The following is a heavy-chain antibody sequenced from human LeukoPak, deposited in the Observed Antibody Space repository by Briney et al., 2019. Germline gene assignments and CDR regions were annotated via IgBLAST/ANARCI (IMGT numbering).Heavy chain of an antibody. Sequence: PGGSLRLSCAASGFTFSIFGMHWVRQAPGKGLEWVSLISDGGSKKYYADSVKGRFTISRDNSKNTLYLQMNSLRAEDTALYYCAKVRSSGWYDFDYWGQGTLVTVSS. CDR3: AKVRSSGWYDFDY. J-gene: IGHJ4*02. D-gene: IGHD6-19*01. CDR2: ISDGGSKK. V-gene: IGHV3-30*18. CDR1: GFTFSIFG.